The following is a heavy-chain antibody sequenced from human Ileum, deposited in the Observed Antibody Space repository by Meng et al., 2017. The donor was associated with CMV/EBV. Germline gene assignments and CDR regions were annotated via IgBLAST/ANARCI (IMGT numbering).Heavy chain of an antibody. CDR3: AKTAPASTTSDSRAVDY. V-gene: IGHV3-23*03. D-gene: IGHD5/OR15-5a*01. Sequence: GESLKISCVASGFTFSNAWMSWVRQAPGKGLEWVSAIYSDGSKTYYADSVKGRFTVSRDNSKNTLYLQMNSLRVEDTAVYYCAKTAPASTTSDSRAVDYWGQGTLVTVSS. J-gene: IGHJ4*02. CDR1: GFTFSNAW. CDR2: IYSDGSKT.